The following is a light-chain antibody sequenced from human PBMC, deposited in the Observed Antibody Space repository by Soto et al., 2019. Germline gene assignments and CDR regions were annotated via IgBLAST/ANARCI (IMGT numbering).Light chain of an antibody. J-gene: IGKJ2*01. CDR2: DAS. Sequence: DIQMTQSPSSLSASVGDRVTITCRASQSISTYLNWYQQKPGKPPKLLIYDASSLQSGVPSRFSGSGSGADSTLTISSLQPEYLTTYYCQYSNCTAVTFGQGTQLEIK. CDR3: QYSNCTAVT. V-gene: IGKV1-39*01. CDR1: QSISTY.